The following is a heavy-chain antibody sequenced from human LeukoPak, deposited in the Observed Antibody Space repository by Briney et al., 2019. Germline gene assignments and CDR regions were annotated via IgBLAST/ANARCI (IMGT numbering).Heavy chain of an antibody. CDR1: GGSMSNKY. CDR2: MSDSGTT. V-gene: IGHV4-59*08. J-gene: IGHJ4*02. Sequence: PSETLSLTCRVSGGSMSNKYWSWIRQPPGKGLEWIGYMSDSGTTKQNPALKSRVTISLDTSKNHLSLMLSSVTAADTAVYYCATHDSNGYYPYYFAYGGQGTVVTVSS. CDR3: ATHDSNGYYPYYFAY. D-gene: IGHD3-3*01.